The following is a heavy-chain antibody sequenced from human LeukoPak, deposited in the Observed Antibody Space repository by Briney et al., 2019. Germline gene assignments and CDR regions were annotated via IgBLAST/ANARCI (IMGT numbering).Heavy chain of an antibody. Sequence: ASVKVSCKASGYTFTNYYIHWVRQAPGQGLEWMGWIHPSSDGTIYAQKFQGRVTVTRDTSINTAYMEMSRLRSDDTAVYYCARGGGTVFGVINDWGQGTLVTVSS. CDR1: GYTFTNYY. J-gene: IGHJ4*02. CDR3: ARGGGTVFGVIND. V-gene: IGHV1-2*02. D-gene: IGHD3-3*01. CDR2: IHPSSDGT.